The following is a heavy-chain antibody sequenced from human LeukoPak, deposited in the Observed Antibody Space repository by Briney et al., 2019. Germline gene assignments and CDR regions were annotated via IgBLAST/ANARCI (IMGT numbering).Heavy chain of an antibody. CDR3: ARLAVAGWDVRY. D-gene: IGHD6-19*01. CDR1: GFTVSSNY. J-gene: IGHJ4*02. V-gene: IGHV3-66*01. Sequence: PGGSLRLSCAASGFTVSSNYMNWVRQAPGKGLEWVSMIYSGGGTYYADSVKGRFTISRDNSKNTLYLQMGSLRAEDTAIYYCARLAVAGWDVRYWGQGTLVTVSS. CDR2: IYSGGGT.